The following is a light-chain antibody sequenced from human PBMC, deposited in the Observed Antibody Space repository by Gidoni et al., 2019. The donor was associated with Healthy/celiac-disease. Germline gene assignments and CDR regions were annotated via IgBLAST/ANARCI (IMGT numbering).Light chain of an antibody. CDR2: GKN. CDR3: NSRDSSGNHLV. CDR1: SLRSYY. J-gene: IGLJ1*01. V-gene: IGLV3-19*01. Sequence: SSELTQNPAVSVALGQTVRITCQVDSLRSYYASWYQQKPGPAPVLVIYGKNNRPSGIPDRFSGSSSGNTASLTITGAQAEDEADYYCNSRDSSGNHLVFGTGTKGTVL.